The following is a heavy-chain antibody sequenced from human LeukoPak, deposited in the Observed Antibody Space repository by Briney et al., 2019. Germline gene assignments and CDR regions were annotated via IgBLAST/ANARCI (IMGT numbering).Heavy chain of an antibody. Sequence: PSETLSLTCTVSGGSISSSSYYWGWIRQPPGKGLEWIGSIYYSGSTYYNPSLNSRVTRSVDTSKNQFSLKLSSVAAADRAVYYCARDNDYGYYWGQGTLVTVSS. V-gene: IGHV4-39*07. CDR1: GGSISSSSYY. CDR3: ARDNDYGYY. J-gene: IGHJ4*02. CDR2: IYYSGST. D-gene: IGHD4-17*01.